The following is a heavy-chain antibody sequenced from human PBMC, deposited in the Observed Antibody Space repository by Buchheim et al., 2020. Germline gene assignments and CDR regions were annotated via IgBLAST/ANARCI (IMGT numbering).Heavy chain of an antibody. J-gene: IGHJ6*03. CDR2: SGTTGNT. V-gene: IGHV3-23*01. Sequence: EVQLLESEGGLVQAGGSLRLSCAASGFTFSFSNYAMTWVRQAPGKGLEWVSTSGTTGNTYYADSVKGRFTISRDNSKNTWYLQMSSLRAEDTAVYYCARRGSGSYYYIDVWGKGTT. CDR3: ARRGSGSYYYIDV. D-gene: IGHD3-22*01. CDR1: GFTFSFSNYA.